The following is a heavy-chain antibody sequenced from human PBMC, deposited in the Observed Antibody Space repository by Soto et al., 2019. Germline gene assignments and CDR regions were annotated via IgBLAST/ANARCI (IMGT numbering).Heavy chain of an antibody. Sequence: QVQLQQWGAGLLKPSETLSLTCAVNGGSFNTYYWTWIRHPPGKGLEWIGEIKHSGATNYNPSLKSRVTISVDTSKNHFSLNLTSVTAADTAVYYCARMRVSDFSSGSFRRCWFDSWGQGTLVTVSS. D-gene: IGHD3-3*01. CDR1: GGSFNTYY. CDR3: ARMRVSDFSSGSFRRCWFDS. CDR2: IKHSGAT. J-gene: IGHJ5*01. V-gene: IGHV4-34*02.